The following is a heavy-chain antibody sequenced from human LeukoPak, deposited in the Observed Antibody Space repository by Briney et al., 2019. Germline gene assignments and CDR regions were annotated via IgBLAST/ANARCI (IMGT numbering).Heavy chain of an antibody. D-gene: IGHD1-26*01. Sequence: GGSLRLSCAASGFTFNTYGMNWVRQAPGKGLEWVSSISSSSDFIAYADSVRGRFTISRDNAKNSLFLQMSSLRADDTALYYCASELGIVGGRRNDCWGQGALVTVSS. V-gene: IGHV3-21*01. CDR1: GFTFNTYG. CDR2: ISSSSDFI. J-gene: IGHJ4*02. CDR3: ASELGIVGGRRNDC.